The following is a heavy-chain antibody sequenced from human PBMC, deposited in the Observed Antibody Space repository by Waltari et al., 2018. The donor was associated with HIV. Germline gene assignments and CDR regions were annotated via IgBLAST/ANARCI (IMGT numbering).Heavy chain of an antibody. V-gene: IGHV3-9*01. CDR1: GFTFDDSC. Sequence: EVQLVESGGGLVQPGRSLRLSCEASGFTFDDSCMHWVRQAPGKGLEWVSGISWNSGSLGYADSVKGRFTISRDNAKNSLYLQLNSLRAEDTAVYYCVKLKSSGYDFSYFDYWGQGTLVTVSS. D-gene: IGHD5-12*01. CDR2: ISWNSGSL. J-gene: IGHJ4*02. CDR3: VKLKSSGYDFSYFDY.